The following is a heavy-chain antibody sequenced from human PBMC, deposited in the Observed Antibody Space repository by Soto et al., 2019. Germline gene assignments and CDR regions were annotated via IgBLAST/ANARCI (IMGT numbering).Heavy chain of an antibody. CDR2: TIPVFNTD. Sequence: QVQLEQSGAEVKKPGSSVQISCKASGGTLSDHGVSWLRQAPGQGLEWLGVTIPVFNTDNCAPKFQGRVTIAADKSTNICYMELGSLRSDDTAFYYCARGGYGSGNYYTGPSAFVIWGQGTRVIGSS. V-gene: IGHV1-69*06. CDR1: GGTLSDHG. CDR3: ARGGYGSGNYYTGPSAFVI. D-gene: IGHD3-10*01. J-gene: IGHJ3*02.